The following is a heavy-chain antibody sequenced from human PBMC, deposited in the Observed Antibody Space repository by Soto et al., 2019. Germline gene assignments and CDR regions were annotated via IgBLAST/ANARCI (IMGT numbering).Heavy chain of an antibody. V-gene: IGHV1-18*01. Sequence: QVQLVQSGAEVRKPGASVKVSCKASGYTFTSYGISWVRQAPGQGLEWMGWISAYNGNTNYAQKLLGRVTMTTDTSTITAYMEMRSLRSDDTAVYYCARDRSSSSPADYYGMDVWGQGTTVTVSS. D-gene: IGHD6-6*01. J-gene: IGHJ6*02. CDR2: ISAYNGNT. CDR1: GYTFTSYG. CDR3: ARDRSSSSPADYYGMDV.